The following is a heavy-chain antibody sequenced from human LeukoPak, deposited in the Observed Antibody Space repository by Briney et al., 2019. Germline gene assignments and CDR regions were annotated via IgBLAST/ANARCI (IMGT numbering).Heavy chain of an antibody. Sequence: GGSLRLSCAASGFTFSSYEMNWVRQAPGKGLEWVSYISSSGGTIYYADSVKGRFTISRDNAKNSLYLQMNSLRAEDTAVYYCARDDVVGATKADYWGQGTLVTVSS. CDR3: ARDDVVGATKADY. V-gene: IGHV3-48*03. CDR2: ISSSGGTI. D-gene: IGHD1-26*01. CDR1: GFTFSSYE. J-gene: IGHJ4*02.